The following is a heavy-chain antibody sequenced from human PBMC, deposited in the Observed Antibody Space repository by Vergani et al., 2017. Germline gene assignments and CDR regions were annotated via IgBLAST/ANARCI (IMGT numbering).Heavy chain of an antibody. Sequence: EVQLVESGGGLVQPGGSLRLSCAASGFTFSSYSMNWVRQAPGKGLEWVGRIKSKTDGGTTDYAAPVKGRFTISRDDSKNTLYLQMNSLKTEDTAVYYCTTDIVVVPTYFDYWGQGTLVTVSS. CDR3: TTDIVVVPTYFDY. D-gene: IGHD2-2*01. J-gene: IGHJ4*02. CDR1: GFTFSSYS. CDR2: IKSKTDGGTT. V-gene: IGHV3-15*01.